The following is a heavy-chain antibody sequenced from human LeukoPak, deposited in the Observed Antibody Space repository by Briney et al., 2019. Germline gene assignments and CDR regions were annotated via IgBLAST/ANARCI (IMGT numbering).Heavy chain of an antibody. CDR3: ARSGYSSGWYPPQDFQH. D-gene: IGHD6-19*01. J-gene: IGHJ1*01. CDR1: GGSISSSSYY. CDR2: IYYSGST. Sequence: SETLSLTCTVSGGSISSSSYYWGWIRQPPGKGLEWIGYIYYSGSTNYNPSLKSRVTISVDTSRNQFSLKLSSVTAADTAVYYCARSGYSSGWYPPQDFQHWGQGTLVTVSS. V-gene: IGHV4-61*05.